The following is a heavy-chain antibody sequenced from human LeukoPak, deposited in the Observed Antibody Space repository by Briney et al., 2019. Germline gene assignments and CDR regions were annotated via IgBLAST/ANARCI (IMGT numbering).Heavy chain of an antibody. V-gene: IGHV3-30*02. CDR1: GFTFSSYG. D-gene: IGHD1-26*01. J-gene: IGHJ4*02. Sequence: GGSLRLSCAASGFTFSSYGMHWVRQAPGKGLEWVAVIWYDGSNKYYADSVKGRFTISRVNSKNTLYLQMNSLRAEDTAVYYCAKDRIVGTTRFLDYWGPGTLVTVSS. CDR3: AKDRIVGTTRFLDY. CDR2: IWYDGSNK.